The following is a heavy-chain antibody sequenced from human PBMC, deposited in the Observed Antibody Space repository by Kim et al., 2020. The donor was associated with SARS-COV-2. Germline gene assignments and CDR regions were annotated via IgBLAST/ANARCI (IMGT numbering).Heavy chain of an antibody. CDR2: ISAYNGNT. CDR3: ARDPHYGDYYYYGMDV. V-gene: IGHV1-18*01. CDR1: GYTFTSYG. D-gene: IGHD4-17*01. Sequence: ASVKVSCKASGYTFTSYGISWVRQAPGQGLEWMGWISAYNGNTNYAQKLQGRVTMTTDTSTSTAYMELRSLRSDDTAVYYCARDPHYGDYYYYGMDVWGQGTTVTVSS. J-gene: IGHJ6*02.